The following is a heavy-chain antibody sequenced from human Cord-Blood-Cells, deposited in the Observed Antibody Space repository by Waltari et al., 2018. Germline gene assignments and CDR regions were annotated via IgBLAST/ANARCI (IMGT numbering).Heavy chain of an antibody. V-gene: IGHV3-30-3*01. CDR3: ARGGVTTLRMDV. Sequence: QVQLVASGGGVVPPGRSLRLPCAASGFTFSSYAMHWVRQAPGKGLEWVAVISYDGSNKYYADSVKGRFTISRDNSKNTLYLQMNSLRAEDTAVYYCARGGVTTLRMDVWGQGTTVTVSS. D-gene: IGHD4-17*01. J-gene: IGHJ6*02. CDR1: GFTFSSYA. CDR2: ISYDGSNK.